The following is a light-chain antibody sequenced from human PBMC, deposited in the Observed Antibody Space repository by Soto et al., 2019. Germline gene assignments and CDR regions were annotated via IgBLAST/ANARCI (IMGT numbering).Light chain of an antibody. J-gene: IGKJ1*01. CDR1: QSISSTY. V-gene: IGKV3-20*01. CDR2: GAS. CDR3: QQYGSSSWT. Sequence: EIVLTQSPGTLSLSPGERVTLSCRASQSISSTYLAWYQQKPGQAPRLLIYGASSRATGVPDRFSGSGSGTDFTLTISRLEPEDFAVYFCQQYGSSSWTFXQGTKVDIK.